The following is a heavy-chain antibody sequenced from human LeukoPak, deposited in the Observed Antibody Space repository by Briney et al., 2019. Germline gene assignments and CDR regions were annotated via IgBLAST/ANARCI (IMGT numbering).Heavy chain of an antibody. CDR3: ARDRIGSGFDP. J-gene: IGHJ5*02. Sequence: PSETLSLTCTVSGGSISSGGYYWSWIRQPPGKGLEWIGSIYYSGSTYYNPSLKSRVTISVDTSKNQFSLKLSSVTAADTAVYYCARDRIGSGFDPWGQGTLVTVSS. CDR2: IYYSGST. D-gene: IGHD2-15*01. V-gene: IGHV4-39*07. CDR1: GGSISSGGYY.